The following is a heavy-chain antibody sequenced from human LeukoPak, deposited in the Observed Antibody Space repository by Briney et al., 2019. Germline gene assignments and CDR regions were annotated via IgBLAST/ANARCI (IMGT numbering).Heavy chain of an antibody. V-gene: IGHV3-23*01. CDR2: VTGGGGTT. CDR3: ARGSYYDSGGRFYDY. J-gene: IGHJ4*02. D-gene: IGHD3-22*01. Sequence: PGGSLRLSCAASGFTFSSYAMSWVRQAPGKGLEWVSGVTGGGGTTYYADSVKGRFTISRDNSKNTLYLQMNSLRAEDTAVYYCARGSYYDSGGRFYDYWGQGTLVTVPS. CDR1: GFTFSSYA.